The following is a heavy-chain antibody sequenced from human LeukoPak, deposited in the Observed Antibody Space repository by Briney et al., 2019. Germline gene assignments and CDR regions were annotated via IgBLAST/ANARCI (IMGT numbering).Heavy chain of an antibody. J-gene: IGHJ6*02. CDR3: ASVTPYYGMDV. Sequence: SETLSLTCAVYGGSFSGYYWSWIRQPPGEGLEWIGEINHSGSTNYNPSLKSRVTISVDTSKNQFSLKLSSVTAADTAVYYCASVTPYYGMDVWGQGTTVTVSS. V-gene: IGHV4-34*01. CDR2: INHSGST. CDR1: GGSFSGYY.